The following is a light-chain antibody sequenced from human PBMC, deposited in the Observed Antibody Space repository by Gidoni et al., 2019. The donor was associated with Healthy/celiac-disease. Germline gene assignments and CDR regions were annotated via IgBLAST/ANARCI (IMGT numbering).Light chain of an antibody. CDR1: QGISSY. Sequence: AIRITQSPSSLSASTGDRVTITCRASQGISSYLAWYQQKPGKAPKLLIYAASPLQSGVPSMFSGSGSGTDFTLTISCLQSEDFATYYCQQYYSYPQLTFGGGTKVEIK. J-gene: IGKJ4*01. CDR3: QQYYSYPQLT. V-gene: IGKV1-8*01. CDR2: AAS.